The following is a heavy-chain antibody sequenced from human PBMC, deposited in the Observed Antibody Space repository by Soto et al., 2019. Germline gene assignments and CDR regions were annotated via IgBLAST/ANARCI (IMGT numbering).Heavy chain of an antibody. CDR1: GGSISSYY. Sequence: SETLSLTCTVSGGSISSYYWSWIRQPPGKGLEWIGYIYYSGSTNYNPSLKSRVTISVDTSKNQFSLKLSSVAAADTAVYYCARGIAAAGPPYLDYWGQGTLVTVSS. V-gene: IGHV4-59*01. CDR2: IYYSGST. CDR3: ARGIAAAGPPYLDY. J-gene: IGHJ4*02. D-gene: IGHD6-13*01.